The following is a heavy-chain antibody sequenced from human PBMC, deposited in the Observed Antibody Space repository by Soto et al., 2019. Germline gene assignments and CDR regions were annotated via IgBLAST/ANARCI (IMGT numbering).Heavy chain of an antibody. CDR1: GFTFDDYA. D-gene: IGHD3-3*01. Sequence: LRLSCAASGFTFDDYAMHWVRQAPGKGLERVSGISWNSGSIGYADSVKGRFTISRDNAKNSLYLQMNSLRAEDTALYYCAKDLKIFGVVTHPAFDYWGQGTLVTVSS. CDR3: AKDLKIFGVVTHPAFDY. CDR2: ISWNSGSI. V-gene: IGHV3-9*01. J-gene: IGHJ4*02.